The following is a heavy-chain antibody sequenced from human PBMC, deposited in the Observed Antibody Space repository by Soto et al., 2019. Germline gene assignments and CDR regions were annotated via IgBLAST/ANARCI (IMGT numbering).Heavy chain of an antibody. V-gene: IGHV3-23*01. Sequence: EVQLLESGGRLVQPGGSLRLSCAASGFTFTSYAMTWVRQAPGKGLEWVSSISNSGGNTYYADSVKGRFTISRDNSKNTVYLQMNSLRPEYTAVYDCAKQGAHFYYYNMDVWGQGTAGTVSS. CDR1: GFTFTSYA. CDR2: ISNSGGNT. CDR3: AKQGAHFYYYNMDV. D-gene: IGHD3-16*01. J-gene: IGHJ6*02.